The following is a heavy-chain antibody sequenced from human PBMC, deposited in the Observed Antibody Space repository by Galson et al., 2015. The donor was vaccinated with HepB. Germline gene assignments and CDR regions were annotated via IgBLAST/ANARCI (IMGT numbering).Heavy chain of an antibody. CDR2: IWYDGSNK. Sequence: PRLSCAASGFTFSSYGMHWVRQAPGKGLEWVAVIWYDGSNKYYADSVKGRFTISRDNSKNTLYLQMNSLRAEDTAVYYCARDRYSSSWYLIDAFDIWGQGTMVTVSS. CDR3: ARDRYSSSWYLIDAFDI. V-gene: IGHV3-33*01. J-gene: IGHJ3*02. D-gene: IGHD6-13*01. CDR1: GFTFSSYG.